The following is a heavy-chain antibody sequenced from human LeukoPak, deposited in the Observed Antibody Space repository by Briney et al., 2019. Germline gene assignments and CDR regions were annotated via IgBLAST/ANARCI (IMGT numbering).Heavy chain of an antibody. D-gene: IGHD3-10*01. Sequence: VASVKVSCKASGYTFTSYAMHWVRQAPGQRLEWMGWINAGNGNTKYSQKFQGRVTITRDTSASTAYMELSSLRSEDTAVYYCASVRVRGVTMGPFDYWGQGTLVTVSS. V-gene: IGHV1-3*01. J-gene: IGHJ4*02. CDR2: INAGNGNT. CDR1: GYTFTSYA. CDR3: ASVRVRGVTMGPFDY.